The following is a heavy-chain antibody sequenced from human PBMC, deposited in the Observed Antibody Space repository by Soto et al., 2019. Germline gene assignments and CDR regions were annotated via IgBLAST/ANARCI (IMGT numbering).Heavy chain of an antibody. V-gene: IGHV3-30-3*01. CDR1: GFTFSSYA. D-gene: IGHD6-6*01. J-gene: IGHJ6*01. CDR3: ARDGMASGIAARPAYYYYGMDV. Sequence: QVQLVESGGGVVQPGRSLRLSCAASGFTFSSYAMHWVRQAPGKGLEWVAVISYDGSNKYYADSVKGRFTISRDNSKNTLYLQMNSLRAEDTAVYYCARDGMASGIAARPAYYYYGMDVW. CDR2: ISYDGSNK.